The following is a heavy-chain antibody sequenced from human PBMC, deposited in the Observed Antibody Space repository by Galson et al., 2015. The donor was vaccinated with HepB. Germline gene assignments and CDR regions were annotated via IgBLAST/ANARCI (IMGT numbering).Heavy chain of an antibody. Sequence: SLRLSCAASGFTFSDYYMSWIRQAPGKGLEWVSYISSSGSTIYYADSVKGRFTISRDNAKNSLYLQMNSLRAEDTAVYYYARDRLAHHITIFGVGRGRDFQHWGQGTLVTVSS. CDR1: GFTFSDYY. J-gene: IGHJ1*01. CDR3: ARDRLAHHITIFGVGRGRDFQH. CDR2: ISSSGSTI. V-gene: IGHV3-11*01. D-gene: IGHD3-3*01.